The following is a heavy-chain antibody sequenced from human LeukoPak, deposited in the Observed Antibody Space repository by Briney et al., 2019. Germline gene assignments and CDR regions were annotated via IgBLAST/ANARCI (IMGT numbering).Heavy chain of an antibody. J-gene: IGHJ3*02. D-gene: IGHD3-22*01. CDR2: ISSSSSYI. CDR1: GFTFSSYS. V-gene: IGHV3-21*01. CDR3: ARVGRYDRPSHAFDI. Sequence: PGGSLRLSCAASGFTFSSYSMNWFRQAPGKGLEWVSSISSSSSYIYYADSVKGRFTISRDNAKNSLYLQMNSLRAEDTAVYYCARVGRYDRPSHAFDIWGQGTMVTVSS.